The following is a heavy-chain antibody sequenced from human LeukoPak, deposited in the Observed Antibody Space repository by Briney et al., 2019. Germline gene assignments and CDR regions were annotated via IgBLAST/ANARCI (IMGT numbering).Heavy chain of an antibody. CDR2: MNPNSGNT. D-gene: IGHD1-26*01. J-gene: IGHJ4*02. V-gene: IGHV1-8*01. CDR3: AREFFGGSYGDY. Sequence: ASVKVSCKASGYTFTSYDINWVRQATGQGLEWMGWMNPNSGNTGYAQKFQGRVTMTRDTSISTAYMELSSLRSDDTAVYYCAREFFGGSYGDYWGQGTLVTVSS. CDR1: GYTFTSYD.